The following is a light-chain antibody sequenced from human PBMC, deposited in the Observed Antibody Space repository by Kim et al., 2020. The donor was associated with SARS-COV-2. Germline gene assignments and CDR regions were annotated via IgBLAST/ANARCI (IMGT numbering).Light chain of an antibody. Sequence: SPGERATLSCRASQTIDSYLAWYQQRPGQPPRLRIYDASNRATGIPARFSGSGSGTDFTLTISSLEPEDFAVYYCQQRTTWPPWTFGQGTKVDIK. CDR2: DAS. CDR3: QQRTTWPPWT. J-gene: IGKJ1*01. V-gene: IGKV3-11*01. CDR1: QTIDSY.